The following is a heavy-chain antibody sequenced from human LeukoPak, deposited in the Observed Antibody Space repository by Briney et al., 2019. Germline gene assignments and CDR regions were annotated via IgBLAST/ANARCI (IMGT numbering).Heavy chain of an antibody. CDR3: ARASGFCSGLRCYLHLDY. Sequence: ASVKVSCKASGYTFSRNAMNWVRQVPGRGLEWMGWINTNAGNPTYAQGFTGRFVFSLDTSASTAYLQISSLQAEDTAVYYCARASGFCSGLRCYLHLDYWGQGSLVTVSS. CDR1: GYTFSRNA. CDR2: INTNAGNP. J-gene: IGHJ4*02. D-gene: IGHD2-15*01. V-gene: IGHV7-4-1*02.